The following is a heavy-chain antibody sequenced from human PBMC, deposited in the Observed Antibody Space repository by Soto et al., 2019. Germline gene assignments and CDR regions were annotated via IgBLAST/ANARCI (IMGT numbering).Heavy chain of an antibody. CDR1: GGSISSGGYY. V-gene: IGHV4-31*03. Sequence: QVQLQESGPGLVKPSQTLSLTCTVSGGSISSGGYYWSWIRQHPGKGLEWIGYIYYSASTYYNPSLKSRVTVSVDTSKNQFSLKLSSVTAAGTAVYYCGRFNPGDQFLFYYWGQGTLVTVSS. D-gene: IGHD2-21*01. CDR2: IYYSAST. CDR3: GRFNPGDQFLFYY. J-gene: IGHJ4*02.